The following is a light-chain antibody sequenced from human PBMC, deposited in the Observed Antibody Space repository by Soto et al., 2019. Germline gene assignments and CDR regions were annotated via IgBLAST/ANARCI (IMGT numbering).Light chain of an antibody. V-gene: IGKV4-1*01. J-gene: IGKJ1*01. CDR2: WAS. Sequence: DIVMTQSTDPLAVSLGERATINCKSSQSVLYSSNNKNYLAWYQQKPGQPPKLLIYWASTREFGVPDRFSGSGSGTDFTLTISSLQAEDVAVYYCQQYYSTPWTFGQGTKVEIK. CDR3: QQYYSTPWT. CDR1: QSVLYSSNNKNY.